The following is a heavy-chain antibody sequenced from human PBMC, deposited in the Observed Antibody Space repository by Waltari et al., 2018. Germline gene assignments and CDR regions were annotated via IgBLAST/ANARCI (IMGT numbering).Heavy chain of an antibody. CDR2: IYYRGST. Sequence: QVQLQESGPGLVKPSQTLSLTCTVSGCSISSGGYYWSWIRQHPGKGLEWIGYIYYRGSTYYNPSLKVRVTISVETSKNQFSRKRSSVTAADTAGYYCARIGGVGRAFDYWGQGTLVTVSS. J-gene: IGHJ4*02. V-gene: IGHV4-31*03. CDR1: GCSISSGGYY. D-gene: IGHD3-10*01. CDR3: ARIGGVGRAFDY.